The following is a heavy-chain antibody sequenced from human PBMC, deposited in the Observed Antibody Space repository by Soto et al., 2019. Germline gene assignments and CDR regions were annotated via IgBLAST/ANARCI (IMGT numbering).Heavy chain of an antibody. D-gene: IGHD2-2*01. Sequence: QVQLVQSGAEVKKPGAPVKVSCKASGYTFTGYYMHWVRQAPGQGLEWLGWVNPTSGGTNYVQKFQGRVTMTRDTSISTAYMELSRLRSDDTAVYYCAREVVVPAADYYYYGMDVWGQGTTVTVSS. J-gene: IGHJ6*02. CDR1: GYTFTGYY. CDR3: AREVVVPAADYYYYGMDV. CDR2: VNPTSGGT. V-gene: IGHV1-2*02.